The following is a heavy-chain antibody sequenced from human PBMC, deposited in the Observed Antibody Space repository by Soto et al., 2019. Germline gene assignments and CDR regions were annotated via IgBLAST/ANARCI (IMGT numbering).Heavy chain of an antibody. Sequence: GGSLRLSCAASVFTFSSYSMNWVRQAAGKGLEWVSSISGSSSYTYYADSVKGRFTISRDNSKNTLYLQMNSLRAEDTAVYYCAKRPATYYYYYMDVWGKGTTVTVSS. D-gene: IGHD1-1*01. J-gene: IGHJ6*03. CDR3: AKRPATYYYYYMDV. V-gene: IGHV3-23*01. CDR1: VFTFSSYS. CDR2: ISGSSSYT.